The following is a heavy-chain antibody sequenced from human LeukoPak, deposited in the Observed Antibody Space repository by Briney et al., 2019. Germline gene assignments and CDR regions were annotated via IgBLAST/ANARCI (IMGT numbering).Heavy chain of an antibody. D-gene: IGHD3-22*01. V-gene: IGHV3-48*03. CDR1: GFTFSSYE. CDR2: ISSSGSTI. Sequence: PGGSLRLSCAASGFTFSSYEMKWVRQAPGKGLVWVSYISSSGSTIYYADSVKDRFTISRDDAKNSLYLHMNSLRAEDTAAYYCARDPGWIVVGGVDSSGQGNLVTVSP. J-gene: IGHJ4*02. CDR3: ARDPGWIVVGGVDS.